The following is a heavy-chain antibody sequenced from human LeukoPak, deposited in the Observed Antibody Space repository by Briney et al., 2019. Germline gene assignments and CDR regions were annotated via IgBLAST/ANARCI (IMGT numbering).Heavy chain of an antibody. CDR1: GGSISSYY. CDR3: ATLTGGDDAFDI. V-gene: IGHV4-59*01. J-gene: IGHJ3*02. CDR2: TFYTGST. D-gene: IGHD4-23*01. Sequence: SETLSLTCTVSGGSISSYYWSWIRQPPGKGLEWIGYTFYTGSTNYNPSLKSRVTISVLTSKNRFSLKLSSVTAADTAVYYCATLTGGDDAFDIWGQGTMVTVSS.